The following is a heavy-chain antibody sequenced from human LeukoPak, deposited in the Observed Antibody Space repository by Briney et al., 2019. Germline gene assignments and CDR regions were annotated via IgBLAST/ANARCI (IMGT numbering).Heavy chain of an antibody. CDR1: GYTFTSYG. V-gene: IGHV1-18*01. J-gene: IGHJ4*02. Sequence: ASVKVSCKASGYTFTSYGISWLRQAPGQGLEWMGWISAYNGNTNYAQKLQGRVTMTTDTSTSTAYMELRSLRSDDTAVYYCARVGGYSSSWYENFDYWGQGTLVTVSS. D-gene: IGHD6-13*01. CDR2: ISAYNGNT. CDR3: ARVGGYSSSWYENFDY.